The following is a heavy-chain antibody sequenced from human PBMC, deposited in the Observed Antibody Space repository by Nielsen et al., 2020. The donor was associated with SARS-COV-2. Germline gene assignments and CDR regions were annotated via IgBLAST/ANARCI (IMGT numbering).Heavy chain of an antibody. CDR1: GFTFDDYA. Sequence: GESLRLSCAASGFTFDDYAMHWVRQAPGKGLEWVSGISWNSGSIGYADSVKGRFTISRDNAKNSLYLQMNSLRAEDTALYYCCSSGWYEGYFDYWGQGTLVTVSS. CDR2: ISWNSGSI. V-gene: IGHV3-9*01. CDR3: CSSGWYEGYFDY. J-gene: IGHJ4*02. D-gene: IGHD6-19*01.